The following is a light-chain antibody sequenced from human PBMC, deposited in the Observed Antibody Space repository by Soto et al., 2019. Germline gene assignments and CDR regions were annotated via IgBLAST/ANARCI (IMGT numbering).Light chain of an antibody. CDR1: KSVRSSY. J-gene: IGKJ4*01. V-gene: IGKV3-20*01. CDR3: QQYGSSPLT. Sequence: EIVLTQSPGTLSLSPGERATLSGRASKSVRSSYLAWYQQKPGQAPRLLIYGASSRATGIPDRFSGSGSGTDFTLTISRLEPEDFAVYYCQQYGSSPLTFGGGTKVEIK. CDR2: GAS.